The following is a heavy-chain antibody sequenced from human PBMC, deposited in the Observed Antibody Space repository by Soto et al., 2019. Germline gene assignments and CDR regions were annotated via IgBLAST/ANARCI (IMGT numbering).Heavy chain of an antibody. J-gene: IGHJ5*02. D-gene: IGHD2-2*01. CDR1: GGSISSSSYY. CDR3: ARGKGVVPAAIGWFDP. Sequence: QLQLQESGPGLVKPSETLSLTCTVSGGSISSSSYYWGWIRQPPGKGLEWIGSIYYSGSTYYNPSLKRRVTISVDTSKNQFSLKLSSVTAADTAVYYCARGKGVVPAAIGWFDPWGQGTLVTVSS. CDR2: IYYSGST. V-gene: IGHV4-39*01.